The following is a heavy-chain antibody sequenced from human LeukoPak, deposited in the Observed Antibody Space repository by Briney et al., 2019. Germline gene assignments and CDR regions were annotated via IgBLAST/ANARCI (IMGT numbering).Heavy chain of an antibody. CDR3: ARATNNYDSSGYYGD. Sequence: ASVKVSCKASGYTITSYGISWVRQAPGQGLEWMGWISAYNGNTNYAQKLQGRVTMTTDTSTSTAYMELRSLRSDDTAVYYCARATNNYDSSGYYGDWGQGTLVTVSS. CDR2: ISAYNGNT. D-gene: IGHD3-22*01. CDR1: GYTITSYG. J-gene: IGHJ4*02. V-gene: IGHV1-18*01.